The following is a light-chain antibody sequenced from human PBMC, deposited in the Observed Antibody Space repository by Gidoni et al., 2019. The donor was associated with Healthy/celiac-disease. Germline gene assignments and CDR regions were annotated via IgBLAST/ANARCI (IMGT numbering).Light chain of an antibody. Sequence: DIVMTQSPDSLAVSLGERATINGKSSQSVLYSSNNKNYLAWYQQKPGQPPKLLISWASTRESGVPDRFSGSGSGTDFTLTISSLQAEDVAVYYCQQYYSTPLTFGQGTKLEI. J-gene: IGKJ2*01. CDR3: QQYYSTPLT. V-gene: IGKV4-1*01. CDR1: QSVLYSSNNKNY. CDR2: WAS.